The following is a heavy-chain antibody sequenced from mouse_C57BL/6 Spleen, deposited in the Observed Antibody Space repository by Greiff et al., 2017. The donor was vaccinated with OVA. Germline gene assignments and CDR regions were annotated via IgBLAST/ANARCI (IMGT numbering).Heavy chain of an antibody. V-gene: IGHV1-63*01. CDR3: ARHIPTGYFDV. J-gene: IGHJ1*03. D-gene: IGHD1-2*01. CDR2: IYPGGGYT. CDR1: GYTFTNYW. Sequence: VQLQQSGAELVRPGTSVKMSCKASGYTFTNYWIGWAKQRPGHGLEWIGDIYPGGGYTNYNEKFKGKATLTADKSSSTAYMQFSSLTSEDSAIYYCARHIPTGYFDVWGTGTTVTVSS.